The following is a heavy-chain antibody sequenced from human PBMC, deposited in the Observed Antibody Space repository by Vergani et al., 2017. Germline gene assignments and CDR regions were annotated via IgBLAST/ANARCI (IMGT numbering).Heavy chain of an antibody. CDR3: AKSPWSSPGYYYYYMDV. CDR1: GFTFSDYY. V-gene: IGHV3-11*04. Sequence: QVQLVESGGGLVKPGGSLRLSCAASGFTFSDYYMSWIRQAPGKGLEWVSYISSSGSTIYYADSVKGRFTISRDNSKNTLYLQMNSLRAEDTAVYYCAKSPWSSPGYYYYYMDVWGKGTTVTVSS. CDR2: ISSSGSTI. J-gene: IGHJ6*03. D-gene: IGHD2-8*02.